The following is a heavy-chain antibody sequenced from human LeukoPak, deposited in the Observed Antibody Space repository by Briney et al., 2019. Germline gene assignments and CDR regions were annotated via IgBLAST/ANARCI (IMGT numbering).Heavy chain of an antibody. J-gene: IGHJ4*02. CDR1: VFTLNSSA. CDR3: AKGVGNYYDGSGYLRTMPFDS. V-gene: IGHV3-23*01. D-gene: IGHD3-22*01. CDR2: ICGVGAGT. Sequence: GGSLRLSCAASVFTLNSSAMSRVRDGLGGGLEWVFPICGVGAGTFYEDSVKGRFTISKDNSKNTFYLQMNSLRAEDTVVYYCAKGVGNYYDGSGYLRTMPFDSWGQGTLVTVSS.